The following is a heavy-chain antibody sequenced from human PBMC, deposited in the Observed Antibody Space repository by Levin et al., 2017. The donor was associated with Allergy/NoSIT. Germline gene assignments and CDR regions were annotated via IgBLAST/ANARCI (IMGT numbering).Heavy chain of an antibody. CDR2: INPNSGGT. V-gene: IGHV1-2*02. J-gene: IGHJ3*02. Sequence: ASVKVSCKASGYTFTGYYMHWVRQAPGQGLEWMGWINPNSGGTNYAQKFQGRVTMTRDTSISTAYMELSRLRSDDTAVYYCARENPPGAEAFDIWGQGTMVTVSS. D-gene: IGHD1-14*01. CDR1: GYTFTGYY. CDR3: ARENPPGAEAFDI.